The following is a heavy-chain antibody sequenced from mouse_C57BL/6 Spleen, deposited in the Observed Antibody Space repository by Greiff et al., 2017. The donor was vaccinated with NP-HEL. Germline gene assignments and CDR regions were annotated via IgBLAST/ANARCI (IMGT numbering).Heavy chain of an antibody. D-gene: IGHD2-3*01. J-gene: IGHJ3*01. CDR3: AGYDGSWFAY. CDR1: GYAFSSSW. CDR2: IYPGDGDT. Sequence: VQLQQSGPELVKPGASVKISCKASGYAFSSSWMNWVKQRPGKGLEWIGRIYPGDGDTNYNGKFKGKATLTADKSSSTAYMQLSSLTSEDSAVYFCAGYDGSWFAYWGQGTLGTVSA. V-gene: IGHV1-82*01.